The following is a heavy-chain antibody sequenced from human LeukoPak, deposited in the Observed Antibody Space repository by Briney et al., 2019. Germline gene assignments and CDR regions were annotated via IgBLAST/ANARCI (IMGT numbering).Heavy chain of an antibody. V-gene: IGHV1-2*02. CDR3: ARVLKGGDYGGNWFDP. CDR2: INPNSGGS. Sequence: ASVKVSCKASGYTFLANYMHWARQAPGQGLEWMGWINPNSGGSNCSQKFQGRVTMTRDTSISTAYMELSRLRSDDTAVYYCARVLKGGDYGGNWFDPWGQGTLVTVSS. CDR1: GYTFLANY. D-gene: IGHD4-23*01. J-gene: IGHJ5*02.